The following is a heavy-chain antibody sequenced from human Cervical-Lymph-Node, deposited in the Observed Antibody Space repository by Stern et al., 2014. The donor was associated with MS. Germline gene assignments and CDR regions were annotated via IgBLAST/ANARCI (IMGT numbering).Heavy chain of an antibody. CDR3: ARATSDYIWGTYRFLDS. J-gene: IGHJ4*02. CDR1: GGTISNYI. D-gene: IGHD3-16*02. CDR2: IIPMFGMA. Sequence: VQLVESGAEVKKPGSSVKVSCKASGGTISNYIIGWVRQAPGQGLEWMGGIIPMFGMANYAEKFQDRVTMTADESTSTAYMDLSSLRSEDTAVYYCARATSDYIWGTYRFLDSWGQGTLVIVSS. V-gene: IGHV1-69*01.